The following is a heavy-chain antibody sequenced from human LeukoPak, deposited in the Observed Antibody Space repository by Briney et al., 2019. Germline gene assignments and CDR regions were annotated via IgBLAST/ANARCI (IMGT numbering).Heavy chain of an antibody. D-gene: IGHD6-6*01. CDR2: IYYSGST. V-gene: IGHV4-39*01. J-gene: IGHJ4*02. CDR3: ARGGRSSYSSSSAESFDY. CDR1: GGSLSSSSYY. Sequence: SETLSLTCTVSGGSLSSSSYYWGWIRQPPGKGLEWIGSIYYSGSTYYNPSLKSRVTISVDTSKNQFSLKLSSVTAADTAVYYCARGGRSSYSSSSAESFDYWGQGTLVTVSS.